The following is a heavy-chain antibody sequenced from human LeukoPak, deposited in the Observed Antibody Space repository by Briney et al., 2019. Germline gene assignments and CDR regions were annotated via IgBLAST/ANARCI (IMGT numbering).Heavy chain of an antibody. CDR1: GFTFSSYE. CDR3: ARGFSGWALGY. Sequence: GGSLRLSCAVSGFTFSSYEMNWVRQAPGKGLEGVSYISSSGSTIYYADSVKGRFTISRDNAKNSLYLQMNSLRAEDTAVYYCARGFSGWALGYWGQGTLVTVSS. J-gene: IGHJ4*02. V-gene: IGHV3-48*03. CDR2: ISSSGSTI. D-gene: IGHD6-19*01.